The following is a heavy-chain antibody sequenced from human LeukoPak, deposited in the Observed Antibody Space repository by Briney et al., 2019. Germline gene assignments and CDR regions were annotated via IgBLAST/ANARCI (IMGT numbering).Heavy chain of an antibody. V-gene: IGHV3-23*01. CDR3: AKSVDSSGWTSGKIDY. Sequence: GGSLRLSCAASGFTFSSYAMSCVRQAPGKGLEWVSAISGSGGSTYYADSVKGRFTISRDNSKNTLYLQMNSLRAEDTAVYYCAKSVDSSGWTSGKIDYWGQGTLVTVSS. D-gene: IGHD6-19*01. CDR2: ISGSGGST. CDR1: GFTFSSYA. J-gene: IGHJ4*02.